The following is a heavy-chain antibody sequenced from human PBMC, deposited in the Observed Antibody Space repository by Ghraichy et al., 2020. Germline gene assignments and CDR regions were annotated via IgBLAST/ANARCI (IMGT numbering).Heavy chain of an antibody. D-gene: IGHD6-13*01. CDR3: ARIIAAGTVKNAFDM. CDR2: IKEDGSEK. CDR1: GFTFSRNW. Sequence: LSLTCAASGFTFSRNWMSWVRQAQGKGLEWVANIKEDGSEKYYVDSVKGRFTISRDNAENSLFLQMNSLRAEDTAVYYCARIIAAGTVKNAFDMWGQGTMVTVSS. V-gene: IGHV3-7*01. J-gene: IGHJ3*02.